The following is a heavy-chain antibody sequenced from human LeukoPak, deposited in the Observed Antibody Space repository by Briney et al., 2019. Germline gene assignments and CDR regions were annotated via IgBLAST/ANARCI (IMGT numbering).Heavy chain of an antibody. J-gene: IGHJ4*02. Sequence: GGSLRLSCAASDFTFSLYWMSWIPQTPGKGPECVANIKGDGSDKSYVDSVKGQFTISRDNAKNSLYLQMNSLRAEDTAVYYCVRHTYFALDYWGQGALVTVSS. V-gene: IGHV3-7*01. CDR3: VRHTYFALDY. CDR2: IKGDGSDK. D-gene: IGHD2/OR15-2a*01. CDR1: DFTFSLYW.